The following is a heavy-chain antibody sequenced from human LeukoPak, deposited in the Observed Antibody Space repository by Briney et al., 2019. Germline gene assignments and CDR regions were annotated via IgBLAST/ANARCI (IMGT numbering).Heavy chain of an antibody. J-gene: IGHJ6*03. CDR2: INPNSGGT. D-gene: IGHD5-24*01. V-gene: IGHV1-2*02. CDR1: GYTFTGYY. Sequence: ASVKVSCKASGYTFTGYYMHWVRQAPGQGLEWMGWINPNSGGTNYAQKFQGRVTMTRDTSISTAYMELSSLRSEDTAVYYCARDQIRAGDGYNTFPYYYYYMDVWGKGTTVTVSS. CDR3: ARDQIRAGDGYNTFPYYYYYMDV.